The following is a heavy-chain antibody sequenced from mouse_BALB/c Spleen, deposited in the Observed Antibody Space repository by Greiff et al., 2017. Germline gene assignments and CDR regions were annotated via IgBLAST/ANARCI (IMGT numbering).Heavy chain of an antibody. CDR3: AREGNGNYGYAMDY. Sequence: EVKLVESGGDLVKPGGSLKLSCAASGFTFSSYGMSWVRQTPDKRLEWVATISSGGSYTYYPDSVKGRFTISRDNAKNTLYLQMSSLKSEDTAMYYCAREGNGNYGYAMDYWGQGTSVTVSS. D-gene: IGHD2-1*01. CDR1: GFTFSSYG. CDR2: ISSGGSYT. J-gene: IGHJ4*01. V-gene: IGHV5-6*01.